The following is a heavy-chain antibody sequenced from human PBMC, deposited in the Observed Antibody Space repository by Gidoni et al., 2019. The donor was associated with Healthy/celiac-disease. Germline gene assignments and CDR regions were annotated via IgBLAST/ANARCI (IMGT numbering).Heavy chain of an antibody. CDR2: TYYRSKWYN. CDR3: ARVEGLSRTYCGGDCYTYDAFDI. J-gene: IGHJ3*02. D-gene: IGHD2-21*02. V-gene: IGHV6-1*01. CDR1: GDSAPSNSAA. Sequence: QVQLQQSGPGLVKPSQTLSLTCAISGDSAPSNSAAWNRIRQSPSRGLEWLGRTYYRSKWYNDYAVSVKSRITINPDTSKNQFSLQLNSVTPEDTAVYYCARVEGLSRTYCGGDCYTYDAFDIWGQGTMVTVSS.